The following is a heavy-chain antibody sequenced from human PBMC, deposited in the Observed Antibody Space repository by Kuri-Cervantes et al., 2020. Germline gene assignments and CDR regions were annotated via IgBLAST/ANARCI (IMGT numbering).Heavy chain of an antibody. V-gene: IGHV1-46*01. Sequence: ASVKVSCKASGYTFTSYYMHWVRQAPGQGLEWMGIINPSGGSTSYAQKFQGRVTMTRDTSTSTVYMELRSLRSDDTAVYYCARDTPNYGDYADAFDIWGQGTMVTVSS. D-gene: IGHD4-17*01. J-gene: IGHJ3*02. CDR1: GYTFTSYY. CDR2: INPSGGST. CDR3: ARDTPNYGDYADAFDI.